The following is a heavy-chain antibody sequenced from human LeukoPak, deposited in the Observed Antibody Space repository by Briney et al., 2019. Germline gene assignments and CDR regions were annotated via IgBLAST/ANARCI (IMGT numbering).Heavy chain of an antibody. V-gene: IGHV4-34*01. CDR1: GGSFSGYY. CDR2: INHSGST. J-gene: IGHJ4*02. D-gene: IGHD2-2*01. Sequence: SETLSLTCAVYGGSFSGYYWSWIRQPPGKGLEWIGEINHSGSTNYNPSLKSRVTISVDTSKNQFSLKLSSVTAADTAVYYCAREYCSSNSCFGCFDYWDQGTLVTVSS. CDR3: AREYCSSNSCFGCFDY.